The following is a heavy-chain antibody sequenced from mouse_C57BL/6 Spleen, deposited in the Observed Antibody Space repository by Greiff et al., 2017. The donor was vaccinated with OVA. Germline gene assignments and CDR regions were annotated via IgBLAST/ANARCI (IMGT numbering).Heavy chain of an antibody. V-gene: IGHV5-4*01. D-gene: IGHD1-1*01. CDR3: ARDLRYYGSKSGGAMDY. CDR2: ISDGGSYT. CDR1: GFTFSSYA. Sequence: EVKLVESGGGLVKPGGSLKLSCAASGFTFSSYAMSWVRQTPEKRLEWVATISDGGSYTYYPDNVKGRFTISRDNAKNNLYLQMSHLKSEDTAMYYCARDLRYYGSKSGGAMDYWGQGTSVTVSS. J-gene: IGHJ4*01.